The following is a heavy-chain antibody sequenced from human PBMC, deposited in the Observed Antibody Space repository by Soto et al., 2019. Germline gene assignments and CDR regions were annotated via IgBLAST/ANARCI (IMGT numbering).Heavy chain of an antibody. V-gene: IGHV4-34*01. D-gene: IGHD3-3*01. CDR3: ARGRKYYDFWSGYSHPRYYFNY. CDR2: INHSGRT. Sequence: SETLSLTCAVYGGSFSGYCWSWIRQPPGKGLEWIGEINHSGRTNYNPSLKSRVTISVDTSKSQFSLKLSSVTAADTAVYYCARGRKYYDFWSGYSHPRYYFNYWGQGTLVTVSS. CDR1: GGSFSGYC. J-gene: IGHJ4*02.